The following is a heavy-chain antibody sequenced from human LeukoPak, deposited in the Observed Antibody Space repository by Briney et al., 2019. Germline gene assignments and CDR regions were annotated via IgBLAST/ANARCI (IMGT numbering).Heavy chain of an antibody. Sequence: GGSLRLSCVASGFTFISYAMIWVRQAPGKGLEWVSGISASGGDTYYVDSVMGRFTISRDNSKNTLYLQMNSLRAEDTAIYYCTKDPHAVVTPRLYWGQGFLVTVSS. D-gene: IGHD2-21*02. J-gene: IGHJ4*02. V-gene: IGHV3-23*02. CDR2: ISASGGDT. CDR1: GFTFISYA. CDR3: TKDPHAVVTPRLY.